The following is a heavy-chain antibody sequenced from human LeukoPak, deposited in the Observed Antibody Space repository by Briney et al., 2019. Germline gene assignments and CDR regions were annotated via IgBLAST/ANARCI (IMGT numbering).Heavy chain of an antibody. V-gene: IGHV3-7*01. CDR1: EFTISGYW. D-gene: IGHD6-13*01. CDR3: ARDGFVGAADY. J-gene: IGHJ4*02. Sequence: EGSLRLTCAASEFTISGYWMNWLRQAPGKGPEWLANINQDGSEKNYVDSVKGRFTVSRDNAKNSLFLQMNSLRVEDTAVFYCARDGFVGAADYWGQGTLVTVSS. CDR2: INQDGSEK.